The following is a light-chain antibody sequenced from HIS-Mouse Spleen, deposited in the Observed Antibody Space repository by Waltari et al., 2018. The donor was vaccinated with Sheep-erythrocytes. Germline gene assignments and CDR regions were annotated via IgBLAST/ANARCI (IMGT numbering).Light chain of an antibody. CDR1: SSDVGSYNL. CDR3: CSYAGSSTPWV. Sequence: QSALTQPASVSGSPGQSITISCTGTSSDVGSYNLVSWYQQHPGKAPKLMIYEGSKRPSGVSTRCSGSKSGNTASLTSSGLQAEDEADYYCCSYAGSSTPWVFGGGTKLTVL. J-gene: IGLJ3*02. CDR2: EGS. V-gene: IGLV2-23*01.